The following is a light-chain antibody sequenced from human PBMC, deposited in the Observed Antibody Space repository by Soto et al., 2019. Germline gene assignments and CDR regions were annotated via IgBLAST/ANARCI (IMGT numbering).Light chain of an antibody. J-gene: IGKJ2*01. V-gene: IGKV3-20*01. Sequence: EIVLTQSPDTLSLSPGEGATLSCRASQSLSSSYFAWYQQKAGQPPRLLIYSAFSRATGIPDRFSGSRSGTDFTLTISRLEPGDFAVYYCQHYDNSLYTFGQGTKLEV. CDR2: SAF. CDR3: QHYDNSLYT. CDR1: QSLSSSY.